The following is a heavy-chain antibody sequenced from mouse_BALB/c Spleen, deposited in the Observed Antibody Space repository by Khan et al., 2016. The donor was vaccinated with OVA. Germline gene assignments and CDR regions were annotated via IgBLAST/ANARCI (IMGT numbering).Heavy chain of an antibody. CDR3: ARSGTISTVVATDFDS. Sequence: EVQLQESGPGLVKPSQSLSLTCTVTGYSITSDYAWNWIRQFPGNKLEWMGYIKYSGSTSYNPSLKSRISITRNTTQNQLFRQLSSVTTEDTATYHGARSGTISTVVATDFDSWGQGTTLTVSS. V-gene: IGHV3-2*02. CDR1: GYSITSDYA. CDR2: IKYSGST. J-gene: IGHJ2*01. D-gene: IGHD1-1*01.